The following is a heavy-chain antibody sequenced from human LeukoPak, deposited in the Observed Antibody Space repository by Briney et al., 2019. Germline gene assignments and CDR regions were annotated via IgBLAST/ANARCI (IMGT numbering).Heavy chain of an antibody. D-gene: IGHD6-13*01. CDR2: ISYDGSNK. V-gene: IGHV3-30*04. CDR1: GFTFSSYA. Sequence: GRSLRLSCAASGFTFSSYATHWVRQAPGKGLEWVAAISYDGSNKYYADSVKGRFTISRDNSKNTLYLQMNSLRAEDTAVYYCVLIAAAGTAFDYWGQGTPVTVSS. J-gene: IGHJ4*02. CDR3: VLIAAAGTAFDY.